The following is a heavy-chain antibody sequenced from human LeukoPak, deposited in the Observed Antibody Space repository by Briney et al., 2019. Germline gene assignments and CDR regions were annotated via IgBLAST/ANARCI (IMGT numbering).Heavy chain of an antibody. CDR2: IIPIFGTA. Sequence: SVKVSCKASGGTFSSYAISWVRQAPGQGLEWMGGIIPIFGTANYAQKFQGRVTITTDESTSTAYMELSSLRSEDTAVYYCASAPCSSTSCHYYYYYYMDVWGKGTTVTVSS. D-gene: IGHD2-2*01. V-gene: IGHV1-69*05. CDR3: ASAPCSSTSCHYYYYYYMDV. CDR1: GGTFSSYA. J-gene: IGHJ6*03.